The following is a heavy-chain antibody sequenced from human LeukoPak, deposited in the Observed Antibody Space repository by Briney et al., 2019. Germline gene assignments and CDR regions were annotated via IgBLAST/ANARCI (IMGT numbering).Heavy chain of an antibody. V-gene: IGHV1-69*13. Sequence: VASVKVSCKASGGTFSSYAISRVRQAPGQGLEWMGGIIPIFGTANYAQKFQGRVTITADESTSTAYMELSSLRSEDTAVYYCAREACSGGSCYYIFDYWGQGTLVTVSS. CDR2: IIPIFGTA. D-gene: IGHD2-15*01. CDR3: AREACSGGSCYYIFDY. CDR1: GGTFSSYA. J-gene: IGHJ4*02.